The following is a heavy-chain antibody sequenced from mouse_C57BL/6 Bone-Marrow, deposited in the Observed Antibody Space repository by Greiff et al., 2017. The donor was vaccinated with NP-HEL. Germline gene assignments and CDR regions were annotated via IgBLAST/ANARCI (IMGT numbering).Heavy chain of an antibody. CDR1: GYTFTSYW. CDR3: ARSGYGTVWYFDV. Sequence: VQLQQPGAELVKPGASVKMSCKASGYTFTSYWITWVKQRPGQGLEWIGDIYPGSGSTNYNEKFKSKATLTVDTSSSTAYMQLSSLTSEDSAVYYCARSGYGTVWYFDVWGTGTTVTVSS. CDR2: IYPGSGST. D-gene: IGHD2-2*01. V-gene: IGHV1-55*01. J-gene: IGHJ1*03.